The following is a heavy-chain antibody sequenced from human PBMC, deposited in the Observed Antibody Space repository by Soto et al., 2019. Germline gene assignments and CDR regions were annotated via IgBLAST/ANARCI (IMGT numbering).Heavy chain of an antibody. J-gene: IGHJ4*02. CDR1: GCSISSYY. CDR3: ARRWGRTFDY. V-gene: IGHV4-59*08. D-gene: IGHD1-26*01. Sequence: QVQLQESGPGLVKPSETLSLTCTVSGCSISSYYWSWIRQPPGKGLEWIGCICDSGSTNYTPSLKGRVPIEVAPSKNQFSLKLSSVTAADTDVYYYARRWGRTFDYWGQGTLVTVSS. CDR2: ICDSGST.